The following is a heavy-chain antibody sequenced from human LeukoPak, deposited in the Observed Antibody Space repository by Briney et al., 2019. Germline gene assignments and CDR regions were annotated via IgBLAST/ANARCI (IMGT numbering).Heavy chain of an antibody. J-gene: IGHJ5*02. Sequence: GGSLRLSCAASGFTCSSYNMNWVRQAPGKGLEWVSYISSSINTIYYADAVKGRLTIPRDNTKNSLYLQKNSLRAEDTAVYYWARGIDPWGQGTLVTVSS. V-gene: IGHV3-48*01. CDR2: ISSSINTI. CDR3: ARGIDP. CDR1: GFTCSSYN.